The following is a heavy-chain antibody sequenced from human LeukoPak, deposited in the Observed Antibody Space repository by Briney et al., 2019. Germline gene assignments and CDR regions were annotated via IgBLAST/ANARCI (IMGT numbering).Heavy chain of an antibody. CDR1: GGTFSSYA. CDR2: IIPILGIA. V-gene: IGHV1-69*04. Sequence: SVKVSCKASGGTFSSYAISWVRQAPGQGLEWMGRIIPILGIANYAQKFEGRVTITADKSTSTSYMELSSLKSEDTAVYFCARDRSRARYFDYWGQGTLVTVSS. J-gene: IGHJ4*02. D-gene: IGHD1-26*01. CDR3: ARDRSRARYFDY.